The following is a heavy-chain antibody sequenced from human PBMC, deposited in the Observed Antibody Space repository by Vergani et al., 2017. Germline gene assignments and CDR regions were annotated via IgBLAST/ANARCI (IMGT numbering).Heavy chain of an antibody. CDR1: GFTFSSYG. V-gene: IGHV3-33*06. CDR2: IWYDGSNK. Sequence: QVQLVESGGGVVQPGRSLRLSCAASGFTFSSYGMHWVRQAPGKGLEWVAVIWYDGSNKYYADSVKGRFTISRDNSKNTLYLQMNSLRAEDTAVYYCAKDPTNCSSTSCTRYYYYGMDVWGQGTTVTVSS. D-gene: IGHD2-2*01. CDR3: AKDPTNCSSTSCTRYYYYGMDV. J-gene: IGHJ6*02.